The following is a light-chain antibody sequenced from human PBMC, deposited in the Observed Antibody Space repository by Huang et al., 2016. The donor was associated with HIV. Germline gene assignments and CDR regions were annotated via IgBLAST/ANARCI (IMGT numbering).Light chain of an antibody. V-gene: IGKV3-15*01. J-gene: IGKJ1*01. Sequence: EIVMTQSPATLSVSPGERATLSCRASQSVSYNLAWYQQKPGQAPRLLIYGAYPRATGIPARFSGSGSGTEFTLTISSLQSEDFAVYYCQQYNDWPPWTFGQGTKVEIK. CDR3: QQYNDWPPWT. CDR1: QSVSYN. CDR2: GAY.